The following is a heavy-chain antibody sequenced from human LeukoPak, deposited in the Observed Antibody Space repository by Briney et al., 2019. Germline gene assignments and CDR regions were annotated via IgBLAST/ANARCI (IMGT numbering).Heavy chain of an antibody. D-gene: IGHD4-17*01. Sequence: SETLSLTCTVSGGSISSYYWSWIRQPPGKGLGWIGYIYYSGSTNYNPSLKSRVTISVDTSKNQFSLKLSSVTAADTAVYYCARDLPHGDGMDVWGQGTTVTVSS. CDR1: GGSISSYY. J-gene: IGHJ6*02. V-gene: IGHV4-59*01. CDR2: IYYSGST. CDR3: ARDLPHGDGMDV.